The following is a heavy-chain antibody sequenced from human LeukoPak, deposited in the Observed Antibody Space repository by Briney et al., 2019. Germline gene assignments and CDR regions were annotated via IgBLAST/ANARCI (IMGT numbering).Heavy chain of an antibody. Sequence: GGSLRLSCAASGFTFSSYGMHWVRQAPGKGLEWVAFIRYDGSNKYYADSVKGRFTISRDNSKNTLYLQMNSLRAEGTAVYYCAKDNFGGLYYFDYWGQGTLVTVSS. V-gene: IGHV3-30*02. CDR1: GFTFSSYG. D-gene: IGHD3-16*01. CDR2: IRYDGSNK. CDR3: AKDNFGGLYYFDY. J-gene: IGHJ4*02.